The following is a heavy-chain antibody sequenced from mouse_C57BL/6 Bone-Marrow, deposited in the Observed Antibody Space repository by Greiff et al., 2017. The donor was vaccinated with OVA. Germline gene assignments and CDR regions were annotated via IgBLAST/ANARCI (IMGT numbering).Heavy chain of an antibody. D-gene: IGHD3-1*01. CDR1: GFTFSDYG. J-gene: IGHJ3*01. V-gene: IGHV5-17*01. Sequence: EVKLVESGGGLVKPGGSLKLSCAASGFTFSDYGMHWVRQAPETGLEWVAYISSGSSTIYYADTVKGRFTISRDNAKNTLFLQMTSLRSEDTAMYYCAGSWFAYWGQGTLVTVSA. CDR3: AGSWFAY. CDR2: ISSGSSTI.